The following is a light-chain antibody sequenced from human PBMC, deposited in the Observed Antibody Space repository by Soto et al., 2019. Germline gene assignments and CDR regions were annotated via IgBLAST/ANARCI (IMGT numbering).Light chain of an antibody. CDR2: AAS. Sequence: DIQMTQSPSSLSASVGDRVTITCRASQGISNYLAWYQQRPGKVPQVLIYAASTLQSGVPSRFSGRGSGSVFTLTIDSLQAEDVATYDCQRYNAAPYTFGQGTKLEIK. CDR3: QRYNAAPYT. CDR1: QGISNY. V-gene: IGKV1-27*01. J-gene: IGKJ2*01.